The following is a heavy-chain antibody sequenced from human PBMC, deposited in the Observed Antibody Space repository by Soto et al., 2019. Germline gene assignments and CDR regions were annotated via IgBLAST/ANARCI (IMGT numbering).Heavy chain of an antibody. V-gene: IGHV3-11*01. Sequence: GGSLRLSCAASGFTFSDYYMSWIRQAPGKGLEWVSYISSSGSTIYYADSVKGRFTISRDNAKNSLYLQMNSLRAEDTAVYYCARISSAAGYCSSTSCYDVVRYWGQGTLVTVSS. J-gene: IGHJ4*02. CDR2: ISSSGSTI. CDR3: ARISSAAGYCSSTSCYDVVRY. D-gene: IGHD2-2*01. CDR1: GFTFSDYY.